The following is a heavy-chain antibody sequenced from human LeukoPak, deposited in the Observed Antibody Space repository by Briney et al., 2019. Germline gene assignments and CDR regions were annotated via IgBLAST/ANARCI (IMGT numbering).Heavy chain of an antibody. CDR1: GFTCSSNS. Sequence: AGSLRRSCAASGFTCSSNSMNWVRQAPGKGLEWVSSISSSSSYIYYADSVKGRFTISRDNAKNSLYLQMNSLRAEDTAVYYCARDRWAYYYDSSGFLDYWGQGTLVTVSS. CDR2: ISSSSSYI. CDR3: ARDRWAYYYDSSGFLDY. V-gene: IGHV3-21*01. J-gene: IGHJ4*02. D-gene: IGHD3-22*01.